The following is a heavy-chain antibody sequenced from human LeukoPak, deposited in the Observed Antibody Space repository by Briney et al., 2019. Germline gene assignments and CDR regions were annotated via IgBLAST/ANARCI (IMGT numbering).Heavy chain of an antibody. CDR1: GYTLTELS. D-gene: IGHD1-26*01. CDR3: ATAKKSHVSGSYAYFDY. Sequence: ASVKVSCKVSGYTLTELSMHWLRQAPGKGLEGRGGFDPEDGETIYAQKFQGRVTMTEDTSTDTAYMELSSLRSEDTAVYYCATAKKSHVSGSYAYFDYWGQGTLVTVSS. CDR2: FDPEDGET. J-gene: IGHJ4*02. V-gene: IGHV1-24*01.